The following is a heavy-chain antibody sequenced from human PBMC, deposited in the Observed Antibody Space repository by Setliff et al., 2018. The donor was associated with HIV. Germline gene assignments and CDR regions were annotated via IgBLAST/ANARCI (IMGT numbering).Heavy chain of an antibody. CDR2: IYPGDSDT. CDR1: GYRFTDYW. Sequence: LKISCRGSGYRFTDYWIGWVRQMPGKGLEWMGVIYPGDSDTRYNPSFQGQVAISADKSTSTAYLQWSSLKASDTATYYCARRLYSSEAFDPWGQGTLVTVSS. D-gene: IGHD6-25*01. V-gene: IGHV5-51*01. J-gene: IGHJ5*02. CDR3: ARRLYSSEAFDP.